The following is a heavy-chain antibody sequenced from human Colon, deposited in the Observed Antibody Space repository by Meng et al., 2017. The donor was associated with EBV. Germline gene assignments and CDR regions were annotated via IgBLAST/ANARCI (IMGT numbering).Heavy chain of an antibody. D-gene: IGHD5-24*01. Sequence: VQLKESAPGLVKPSQTLSLTCTVSGGSISSGGYYWSWIRQHPGKGLEWIGYIYYSGSTYYNPSLKSRVTISIDTSKNQFSLKLSSVTAADTAVYYCARGPSRWLQFSFDYWGQGTLVTVSS. CDR2: IYYSGST. CDR3: ARGPSRWLQFSFDY. V-gene: IGHV4-31*03. CDR1: GGSISSGGYY. J-gene: IGHJ4*02.